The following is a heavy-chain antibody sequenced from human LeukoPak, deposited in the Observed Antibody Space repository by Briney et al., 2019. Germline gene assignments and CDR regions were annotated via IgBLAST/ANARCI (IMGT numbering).Heavy chain of an antibody. J-gene: IGHJ5*02. D-gene: IGHD3-16*01. V-gene: IGHV4-59*13. CDR1: GGSFSGYY. CDR3: ARAGSRLGDNWFDP. Sequence: PSETLSLTCAVYGGSFSGYYWTWIRQPPGKGLEWIGYIYYSGSTNYNPSLKSRVTISVDTSKNQFSLKLSSVTAADTAVYYCARAGSRLGDNWFDPWGQGSLVTVSS. CDR2: IYYSGST.